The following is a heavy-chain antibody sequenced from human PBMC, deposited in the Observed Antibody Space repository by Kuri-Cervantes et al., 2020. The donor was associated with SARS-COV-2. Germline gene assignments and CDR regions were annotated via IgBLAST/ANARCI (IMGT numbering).Heavy chain of an antibody. CDR1: GFPFSNAR. D-gene: IGHD1-7*01. Sequence: GGPLRPSCAASGFPFSNARMNWVRQAPGKGLEWVGRTKSKTDGGTTDYAAPVKGRFTISRDVSKNTLYLQMNSLKTEDTAVYYCTTDAGEPITGTTLDYWGQGTLVTVSS. CDR2: TKSKTDGGTT. J-gene: IGHJ4*02. V-gene: IGHV3-15*07. CDR3: TTDAGEPITGTTLDY.